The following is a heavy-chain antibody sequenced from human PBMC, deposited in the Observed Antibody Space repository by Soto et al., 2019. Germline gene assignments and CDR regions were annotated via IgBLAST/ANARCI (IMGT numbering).Heavy chain of an antibody. CDR2: LWYDGSNK. CDR3: AKARRWDEWVFDY. Sequence: QVHLVESGGGVVQPGTSLRLSCAASGFTFSTSAMHWVRQAPGKGLEWVAALWYDGSNKYYAESVKGRFTISRDTFENTFYLQMSSLRVEDTAVYYCAKARRWDEWVFDYWGHGTRVTVSS. CDR1: GFTFSTSA. V-gene: IGHV3-33*06. J-gene: IGHJ4*01. D-gene: IGHD1-26*01.